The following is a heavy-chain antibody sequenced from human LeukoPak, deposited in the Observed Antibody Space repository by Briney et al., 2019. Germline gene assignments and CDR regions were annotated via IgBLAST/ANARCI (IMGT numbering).Heavy chain of an antibody. Sequence: GGSLRLSCVASGFTFNNYAMNWVRQAPGKGLEWVSTISGGGGVTYYADSVKGRFTISRDKSKNTLYLQTNSLRTEDTAVYYCAKDFSVFDYWGQGTLVTVSS. J-gene: IGHJ4*02. V-gene: IGHV3-23*01. CDR2: ISGGGGVT. CDR3: AKDFSVFDY. D-gene: IGHD2/OR15-2a*01. CDR1: GFTFNNYA.